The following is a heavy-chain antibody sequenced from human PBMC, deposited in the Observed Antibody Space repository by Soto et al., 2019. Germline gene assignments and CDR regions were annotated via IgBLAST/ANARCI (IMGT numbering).Heavy chain of an antibody. V-gene: IGHV3-15*07. CDR3: TTDHLAQARFPHC. J-gene: IGHJ4*02. CDR2: IKSKTDGGTT. CDR1: GFTFSNAW. Sequence: GGSLRLSCAASGFTFSNAWMNWVRQAPGKGLEWVGRIKSKTDGGTTDYAAPVKGRFTISRDDSKNTLYLQMNSLKTEDTAVYYCTTDHLAQARFPHCWGQGTLVTVSS. D-gene: IGHD3-3*01.